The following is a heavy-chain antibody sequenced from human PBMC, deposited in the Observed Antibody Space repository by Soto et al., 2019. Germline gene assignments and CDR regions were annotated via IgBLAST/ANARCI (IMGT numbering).Heavy chain of an antibody. CDR1: GGSISNFS. V-gene: IGHV4-59*01. Sequence: SETLSLTCTVSGGSISNFSWSWIRQPPGKGLEWIGYISDSGNTNYNPALKSRVSISVDTSKNQLSLNLTSVAAADTAVYYCARAPMVLSRSYFDSWGQGTPVTVSS. J-gene: IGHJ4*02. CDR3: ARAPMVLSRSYFDS. CDR2: ISDSGNT. D-gene: IGHD2-8*01.